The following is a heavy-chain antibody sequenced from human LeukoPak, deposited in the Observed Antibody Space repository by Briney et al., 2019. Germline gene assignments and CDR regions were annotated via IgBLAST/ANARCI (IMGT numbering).Heavy chain of an antibody. D-gene: IGHD3-22*01. J-gene: IGHJ4*02. CDR3: AGVYDSSGYYYRDY. CDR1: GGSISSSSYY. CDR2: IYYSGST. Sequence: SETLSLTCTVSGGSISSSSYYWGWIRQPPGKGLEWIGSIYYSGSTYYNPSLKSRVTISVDTSKNQFSPKLSSVTAADTAVYYCAGVYDSSGYYYRDYWGQGTLVTVSS. V-gene: IGHV4-39*07.